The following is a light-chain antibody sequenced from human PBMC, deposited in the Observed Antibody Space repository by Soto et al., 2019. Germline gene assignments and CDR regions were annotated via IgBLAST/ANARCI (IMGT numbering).Light chain of an antibody. CDR1: QAISNY. V-gene: IGKV1-9*01. Sequence: DIQLTQSPSFLSASVGDRVTITCRARQAISNYFAWYQQKPGKAPRLLIYAVSTLQSGVPSRFSGSGSGTEFTLTISSLQPEDFATYYCQQLTTFGQGTKLEIK. CDR2: AVS. J-gene: IGKJ2*01. CDR3: QQLTT.